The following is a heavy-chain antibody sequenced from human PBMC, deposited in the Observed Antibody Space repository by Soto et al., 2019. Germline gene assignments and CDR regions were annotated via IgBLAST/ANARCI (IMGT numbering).Heavy chain of an antibody. CDR3: ARGGSIAARRSYYYYSGMDV. D-gene: IGHD6-6*01. J-gene: IGHJ6*02. Sequence: QVQLQQWGAGLLKPSETLSLTCAVYGGSFSGYYWSWIRQPPGKGLEWIGEINHSGSTNYNPSLKSRVTISVDTSKNQFSLKLSSVTAADTAVYYCARGGSIAARRSYYYYSGMDVWGQGTTVTVSS. CDR2: INHSGST. V-gene: IGHV4-34*01. CDR1: GGSFSGYY.